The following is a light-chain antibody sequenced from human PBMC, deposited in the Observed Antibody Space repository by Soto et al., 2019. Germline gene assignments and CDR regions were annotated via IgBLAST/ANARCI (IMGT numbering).Light chain of an antibody. J-gene: IGLJ1*01. V-gene: IGLV2-8*01. Sequence: SVLTQPPSASGSPGQSVTISCTGTSSDVGGYNYVSWYQQHPGKAPKLMIYEVSKRPSGVPDRFSGSKSGNTASLTVSGLQAEDEADYYCSSYAGSIYVFGTGTKVTAL. CDR3: SSYAGSIYV. CDR2: EVS. CDR1: SSDVGGYNY.